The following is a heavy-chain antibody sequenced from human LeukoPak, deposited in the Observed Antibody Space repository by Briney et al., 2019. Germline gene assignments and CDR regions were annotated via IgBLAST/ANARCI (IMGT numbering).Heavy chain of an antibody. Sequence: PGGSLRLSCAASGFTFSSYGMHWVRQAPGKGLEWVANIKRDGSEKYYVDSVKGRFIISRDNVKNSLSLQMNSLRAEDTAVYYCARGEPPQYYYDSSVKAFDIWGQGTMVTVSS. CDR2: IKRDGSEK. D-gene: IGHD3-22*01. CDR1: GFTFSSYG. V-gene: IGHV3-7*01. CDR3: ARGEPPQYYYDSSVKAFDI. J-gene: IGHJ3*02.